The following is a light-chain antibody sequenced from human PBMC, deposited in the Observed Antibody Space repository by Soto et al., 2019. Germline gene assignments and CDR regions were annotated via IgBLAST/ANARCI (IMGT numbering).Light chain of an antibody. V-gene: IGLV2-23*02. J-gene: IGLJ7*01. Sequence: QAASVSGSPGQSITISCTGTSSDIDVYDLVSWYRQYPGKAPKLMIYGVSKRPSGVSDRFSGSKSGNTASLTISGLQTEDEADYYCCSYAGFTTYVFGSGTQLTVL. CDR1: SSDIDVYDL. CDR3: CSYAGFTTYV. CDR2: GVS.